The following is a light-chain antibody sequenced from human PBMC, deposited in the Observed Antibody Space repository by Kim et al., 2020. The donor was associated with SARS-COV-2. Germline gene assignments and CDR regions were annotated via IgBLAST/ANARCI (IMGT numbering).Light chain of an antibody. CDR3: QQANNFPLS. CDR2: TAT. CDR1: QDISSW. V-gene: IGKV1-12*01. J-gene: IGKJ4*01. Sequence: GDRVTITCRASQDISSWLAWYQQKPGKAPNLLIYTATNLQSGVPSRFSGSGSGTDFTLTITSLQPEDFATYYCQQANNFPLSFGGGTKVDIK.